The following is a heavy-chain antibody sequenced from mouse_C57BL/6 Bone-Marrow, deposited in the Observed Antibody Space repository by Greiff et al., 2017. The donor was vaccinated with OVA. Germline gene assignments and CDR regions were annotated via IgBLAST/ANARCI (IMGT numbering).Heavy chain of an antibody. CDR1: GYTFTSYW. CDR2: IHPNSGST. CDR3: AGLWPRGDY. V-gene: IGHV1-64*01. D-gene: IGHD1-1*02. Sequence: QVQLKQPGAELVKPGASVKLSCKASGYTFTSYWMHWVKQRPGQGLEWIGMIHPNSGSTNYNEKFKSKATLTVDKSSSTAYMQLSSLTSEDSAVYYCAGLWPRGDYWGQGTSVTVSS. J-gene: IGHJ4*01.